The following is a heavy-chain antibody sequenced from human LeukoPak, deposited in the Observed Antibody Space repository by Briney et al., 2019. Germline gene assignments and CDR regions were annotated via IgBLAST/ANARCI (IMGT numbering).Heavy chain of an antibody. Sequence: SVKVSCKTSGGTFSSYAISWVRQAPGQGLEWMGGIIPIPGTTNNAQKFQGRVTITADESTSTAYMELSSLRSEDTAVYYCARSAYTGGVFENWGQGTLVTVSS. V-gene: IGHV1-69*13. D-gene: IGHD2-8*02. CDR2: IIPIPGTT. CDR1: GGTFSSYA. J-gene: IGHJ4*02. CDR3: ARSAYTGGVFEN.